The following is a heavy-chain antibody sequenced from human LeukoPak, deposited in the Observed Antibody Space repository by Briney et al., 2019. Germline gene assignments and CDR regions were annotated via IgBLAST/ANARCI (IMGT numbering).Heavy chain of an antibody. CDR2: ISSSSSYI. CDR1: GFTFSSYS. V-gene: IGHV3-21*01. J-gene: IGHJ2*01. D-gene: IGHD3-22*01. Sequence: GGSLRLSCAASGFTFSSYSMNWVRQAPGKGLEWVSSISSSSSYIYYADSVKGRFTISRDNAKNSLYLQMNSLRAEDTAVYYCATNSGYIYWYFDLWGRGTLVTVSS. CDR3: ATNSGYIYWYFDL.